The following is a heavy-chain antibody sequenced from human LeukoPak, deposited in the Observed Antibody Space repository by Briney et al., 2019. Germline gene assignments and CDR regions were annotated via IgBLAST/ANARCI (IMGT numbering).Heavy chain of an antibody. V-gene: IGHV1-8*01. CDR3: ARGGTYLPFGY. D-gene: IGHD3-10*01. Sequence: ASVTVSCKASGYIFTSYDINWVRQAPGQGLEWMGRMNANSGDTGYAQKFQGRVTMTRNTSISTAYMELSSLRSEDTAIYYCARGGTYLPFGYWGQGTPVIVAS. CDR1: GYIFTSYD. CDR2: MNANSGDT. J-gene: IGHJ4*02.